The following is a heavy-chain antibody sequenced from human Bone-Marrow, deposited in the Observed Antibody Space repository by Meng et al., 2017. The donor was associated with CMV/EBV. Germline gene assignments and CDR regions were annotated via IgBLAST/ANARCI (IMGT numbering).Heavy chain of an antibody. CDR3: ASAAGTGGLAY. V-gene: IGHV4-59*12. CDR2: IYYSGST. CDR1: GGSISSYY. J-gene: IGHJ4*02. Sequence: SETLSLTCTVSGGSISSYYWSWIRQPPGKGLEWIGYIYYSGSTNYNPSLKSRVTISVDKSKNQFSLKLSSVTAADTAVYYCASAAGTGGLAYWGQGTRVTGSS.